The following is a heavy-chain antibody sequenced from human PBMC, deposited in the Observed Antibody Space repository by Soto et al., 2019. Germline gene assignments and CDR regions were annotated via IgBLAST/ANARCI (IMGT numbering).Heavy chain of an antibody. V-gene: IGHV1-69*13. Sequence: SVKVSCKASGGTFSIYAISWVRQAPGQGLEWMGGIIPIFGTANYAQKFQGRVTITAEESTSTAYMELSSLRSEDTAVYYCARDCRDGYNYWYFDLWGRGTLVTLSS. J-gene: IGHJ2*01. CDR1: GGTFSIYA. D-gene: IGHD5-12*01. CDR3: ARDCRDGYNYWYFDL. CDR2: IIPIFGTA.